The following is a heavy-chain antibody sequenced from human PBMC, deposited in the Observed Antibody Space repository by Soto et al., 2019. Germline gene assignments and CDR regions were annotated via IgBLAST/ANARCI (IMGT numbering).Heavy chain of an antibody. CDR3: AKDLGAPDAFDI. Sequence: LRLSCAASGFTFSSYAMIWVRQAPGKGLEWVSAISGSGGSTYYADSVKGRFTISRDNSKNTLYLQMNSLRAEDTAVYYCAKDLGAPDAFDIWGQGTMVTVS. J-gene: IGHJ3*02. D-gene: IGHD3-16*01. CDR2: ISGSGGST. CDR1: GFTFSSYA. V-gene: IGHV3-23*01.